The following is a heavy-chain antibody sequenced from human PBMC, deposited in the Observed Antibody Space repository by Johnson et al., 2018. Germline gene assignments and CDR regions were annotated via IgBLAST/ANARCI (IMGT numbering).Heavy chain of an antibody. V-gene: IGHV3-9*01. J-gene: IGHJ6*02. CDR1: GFPFDDYA. CDR2: ISWNSGKI. Sequence: EVQLLESGGGLVQPGRSLRLSCAASGFPFDDYAMHWVRQAPGEGLEWVSGISWNSGKIGYADSVKGRFTISRDNAKNSLYLQMNSLRAEDTALDYCAKVEGYGVDVWGQGTTVTVSS. CDR3: AKVEGYGVDV.